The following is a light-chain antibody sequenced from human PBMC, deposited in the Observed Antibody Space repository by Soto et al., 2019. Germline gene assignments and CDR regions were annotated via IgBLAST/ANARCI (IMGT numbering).Light chain of an antibody. CDR1: ISDFGNYNL. CDR3: CSFTSSHTHV. CDR2: EVN. V-gene: IGLV2-23*02. J-gene: IGLJ1*01. Sequence: QSVLTQPSSVSGSPGQSITISCTGTISDFGNYNLVSWYQQHSGKVPKLILFEVNKRPSGVSGRFSGSKSGNTAPLTISGLQAEDEADYYCCSFTSSHTHVFGTGTKVNVL.